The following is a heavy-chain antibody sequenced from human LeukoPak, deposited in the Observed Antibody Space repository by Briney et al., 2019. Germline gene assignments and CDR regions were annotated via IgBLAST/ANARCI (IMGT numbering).Heavy chain of an antibody. CDR1: GYSFTRYW. J-gene: IGHJ4*02. V-gene: IGHV5-51*01. CDR2: ISPGDSDT. D-gene: IGHD2-15*01. CDR3: ARHEVPCSGSGCSSGYVRAFHY. Sequence: GESLQISCKGSGYSFTRYWIGWVRQMPGKGLEWMGIISPGDSDTRYSPSFQGEVTMSVDMSITTAYLQWNSLTASDTAMYYCARHEVPCSGSGCSSGYVRAFHYWGQGTLVTVSS.